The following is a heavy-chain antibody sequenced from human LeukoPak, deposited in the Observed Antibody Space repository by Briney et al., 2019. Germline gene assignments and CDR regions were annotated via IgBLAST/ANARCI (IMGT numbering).Heavy chain of an antibody. D-gene: IGHD5-12*01. CDR3: AREYSGYYAYYYYYYYMDV. CDR1: GFTFSSYS. Sequence: GGSLRLSCAASGFTFSSYSMNWVRQAPGKGLEWVCRFTISRDNAKNSLYLQMNSLRAEDTAVYYCAREYSGYYAYYYYYYYMDVWGKGTTVTVSS. J-gene: IGHJ6*03. V-gene: IGHV3-21*05.